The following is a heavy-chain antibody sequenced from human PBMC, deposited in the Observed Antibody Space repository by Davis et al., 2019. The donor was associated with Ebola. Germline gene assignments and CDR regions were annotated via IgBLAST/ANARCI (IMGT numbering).Heavy chain of an antibody. D-gene: IGHD3-10*01. J-gene: IGHJ6*02. V-gene: IGHV4-34*01. CDR3: ARTRRGYYYYGMDV. CDR1: GGSFSGYY. CDR2: INHSGST. Sequence: SETLSLTCAVYGGSFSGYYWSWIRQPPGKGLEWIGEINHSGSTNYNPSLKRRVTISVDTSKNQFSLKLSSVTAADTAVYYCARTRRGYYYYGMDVWGQGTTVTVSS.